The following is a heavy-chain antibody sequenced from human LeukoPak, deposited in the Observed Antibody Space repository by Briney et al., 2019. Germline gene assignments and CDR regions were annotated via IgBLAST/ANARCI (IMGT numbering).Heavy chain of an antibody. J-gene: IGHJ4*02. CDR2: INHSGST. V-gene: IGHV4-34*01. CDR3: ARHGTTSVYSWYY. D-gene: IGHD2-2*01. Sequence: RTSETLSLTCAVYGGSFSGYYWSWIRQPPGKGLEWIGEINHSGSTNYNPSLKSRVTISVDTSKNQFSLKLSSVTAADTAVYYCARHGTTSVYSWYYWGQGTLVTVSS. CDR1: GGSFSGYY.